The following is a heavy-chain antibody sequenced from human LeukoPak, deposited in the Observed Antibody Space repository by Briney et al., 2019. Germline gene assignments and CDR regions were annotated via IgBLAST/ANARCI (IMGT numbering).Heavy chain of an antibody. V-gene: IGHV1-69*13. CDR1: GGTFRSYA. D-gene: IGHD6-13*01. Sequence: GASVKVSCKASGGTFRSYAISWVRQAPGQGLEWMGGIIPIFGTAHYAPKMEGRVTITADESTSTVYMELSSLRSEDTAVYYCARVFSGSSSWYPHDAFDIWGQGTMVTVSS. J-gene: IGHJ3*02. CDR2: IIPIFGTA. CDR3: ARVFSGSSSWYPHDAFDI.